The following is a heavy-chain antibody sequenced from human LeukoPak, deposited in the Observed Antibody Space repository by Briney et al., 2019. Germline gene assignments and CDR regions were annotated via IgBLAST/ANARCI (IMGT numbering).Heavy chain of an antibody. V-gene: IGHV3-7*01. CDR2: IHDDGRVT. J-gene: IGHJ5*02. D-gene: IGHD2-8*02. CDR1: GFSFTAYA. CDR3: ASLSGVWDTGDKKWFDP. Sequence: PGGSLRLSCAASGFSFTAYAMSWFRQTPGKGLEWVANIHDDGRVTNYVDSVKGRFTISRDNAENTVYLQTNSLRVEDTAMYYCASLSGVWDTGDKKWFDPWGQGTLVTVSS.